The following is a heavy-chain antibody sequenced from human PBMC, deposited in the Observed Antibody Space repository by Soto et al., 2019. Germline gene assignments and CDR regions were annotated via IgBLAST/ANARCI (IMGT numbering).Heavy chain of an antibody. CDR1: GFTVSSNY. CDR3: ARDRVHYGMDV. CDR2: IYSGGST. Sequence: GESLRLSCAASGFTVSSNYMNWVRQAPGKGLEWVSVIYSGGSTYYADSVKGRFTISRDNSKNTLYLQMNSLRAEDTAVYYCARDRVHYGMDVWGQGTTVTVSS. J-gene: IGHJ6*02. V-gene: IGHV3-53*01.